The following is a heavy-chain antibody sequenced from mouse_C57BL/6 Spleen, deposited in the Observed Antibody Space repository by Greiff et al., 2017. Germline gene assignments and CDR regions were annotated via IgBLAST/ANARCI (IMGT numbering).Heavy chain of an antibody. Sequence: VQLQQPGAELVMPGASVKLSCKASGYTFTSYWMHWVKQRPGQGLEWIGEIDPSDSYTNYNQKFKGKSTLTVDKSSSTAYMQLSSLTSEDSAVYYCARTGVATKYFDVWGKGTTVTVSS. J-gene: IGHJ1*03. V-gene: IGHV1-69*01. D-gene: IGHD1-1*02. CDR1: GYTFTSYW. CDR2: IDPSDSYT. CDR3: ARTGVATKYFDV.